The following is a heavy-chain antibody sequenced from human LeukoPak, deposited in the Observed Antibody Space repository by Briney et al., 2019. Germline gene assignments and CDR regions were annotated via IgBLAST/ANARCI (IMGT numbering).Heavy chain of an antibody. J-gene: IGHJ6*03. CDR2: IYYSGST. CDR1: GGSISSYY. V-gene: IGHV4-59*12. D-gene: IGHD3-3*01. CDR3: ARARAIFGVVIIHYYYYMDV. Sequence: PSETLSLTCTVSGGSISSYYWSWIRQPPGKGLEWMGYIYYSGSTNYNPSLKSRVTISVDTSKNPLSLKLSSVSAADTAVYYCARARAIFGVVIIHYYYYMDVWGKGTTVTVSS.